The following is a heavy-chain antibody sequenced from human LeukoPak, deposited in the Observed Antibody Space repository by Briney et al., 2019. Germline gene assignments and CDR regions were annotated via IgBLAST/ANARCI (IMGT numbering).Heavy chain of an antibody. CDR1: GYSFTSYW. J-gene: IGHJ4*02. Sequence: GESLKISCKGSGYSFTSYWIGWVRQMPGKGLEWMGIIYPGDSDTRYSPSFQGQVAISADKSICTAYLQWSSLKASDTAMYYCARSGYYYDSSGYYPLVNDYWGQGTLVTVSS. V-gene: IGHV5-51*01. D-gene: IGHD3-22*01. CDR3: ARSGYYYDSSGYYPLVNDY. CDR2: IYPGDSDT.